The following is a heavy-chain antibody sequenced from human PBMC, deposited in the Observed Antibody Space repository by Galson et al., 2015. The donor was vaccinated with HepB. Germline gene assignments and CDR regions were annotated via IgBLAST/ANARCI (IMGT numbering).Heavy chain of an antibody. CDR3: ARESKDYGSGSYYLDY. J-gene: IGHJ4*02. V-gene: IGHV3-7*03. Sequence: SLRLSCAASGFTFSSYWMSWVRQAPGKGLEWVANIKQDGSEKYYVDSVKGRFTISRDNAKNSLYLQMNSLRAEDTAVYYCARESKDYGSGSYYLDYWGQGTLVTVSS. CDR1: GFTFSSYW. CDR2: IKQDGSEK. D-gene: IGHD3-10*01.